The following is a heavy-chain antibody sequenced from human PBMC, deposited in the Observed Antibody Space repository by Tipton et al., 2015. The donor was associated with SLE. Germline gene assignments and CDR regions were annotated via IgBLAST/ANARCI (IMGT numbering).Heavy chain of an antibody. V-gene: IGHV4-39*02. CDR1: GGSISSSSYY. Sequence: TLSLTCTVSGGSISSSSYYWGWIRQPPGKGLEWIGSIYYSGSTYYNPSLKSRVTISVDTSKNQFSLKLSSVTAADTAVYYCARDSGSYGTDYWGQGTLVTVSS. J-gene: IGHJ4*02. D-gene: IGHD1-26*01. CDR2: IYYSGST. CDR3: ARDSGSYGTDY.